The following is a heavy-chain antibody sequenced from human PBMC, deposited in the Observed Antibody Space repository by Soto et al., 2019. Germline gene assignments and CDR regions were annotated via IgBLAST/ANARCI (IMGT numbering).Heavy chain of an antibody. Sequence: SETLSLTCAVSGGSIISGGYSWSWIRQPPGKGLEWVGYIYSGTTHYNPSLESRVTIAMDRSKNQVSLSLKSVTAADTAVYYCAREDSGAFFDFWGQGTLVTVSS. CDR1: GGSIISGGYS. J-gene: IGHJ4*02. CDR2: IYSGTT. CDR3: AREDSGAFFDF. V-gene: IGHV4-30-2*01. D-gene: IGHD2-15*01.